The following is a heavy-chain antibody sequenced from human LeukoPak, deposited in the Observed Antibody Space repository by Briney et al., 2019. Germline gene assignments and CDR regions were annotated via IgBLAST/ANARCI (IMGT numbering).Heavy chain of an antibody. D-gene: IGHD5-18*01. CDR2: ISYDGSK. Sequence: GRSLRLSCAASGFTFSTYNMHWVRQAPGKGREWVALISYDGSKYYADAVKGRFSISRENSKNTLYLQMNSLRAEDTAVYYCAKDLGYSNGHALGYWGQGTLVTVSS. V-gene: IGHV3-30*18. CDR1: GFTFSTYN. CDR3: AKDLGYSNGHALGY. J-gene: IGHJ4*02.